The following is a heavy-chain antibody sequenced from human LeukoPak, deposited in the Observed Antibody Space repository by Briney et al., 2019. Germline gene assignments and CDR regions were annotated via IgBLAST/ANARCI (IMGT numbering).Heavy chain of an antibody. J-gene: IGHJ4*02. Sequence: SETLSLTCTVSGGSISSSSYYWSWIRQPPGKGLEWIGYIYYRGSTNYNPSLKSRVTISVDTSKNQFSLKLSSVTAADTAVYYCARGYIAATGWGQGTLVTVSS. CDR3: ARGYIAATG. CDR1: GGSISSSSYY. D-gene: IGHD2-15*01. V-gene: IGHV4-61*01. CDR2: IYYRGST.